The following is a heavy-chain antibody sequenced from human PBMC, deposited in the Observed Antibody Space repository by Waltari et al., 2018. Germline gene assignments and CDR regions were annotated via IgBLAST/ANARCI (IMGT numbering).Heavy chain of an antibody. CDR3: ARRNGCDY. D-gene: IGHD6-19*01. CDR2: INHDGSEK. CDR1: GCPVGEIW. J-gene: IGHJ4*02. Sequence: EVQLVESGGGLVQPGGSLRVSCAASGCPVGEIWRTWVRRAPGRGLDGVANINHDGSEKYYVDSVKGRFTISRDNAKNSLYLQMNSLRAEDSAVYYCARRNGCDYWGQGTLVTVSS. V-gene: IGHV3-7*01.